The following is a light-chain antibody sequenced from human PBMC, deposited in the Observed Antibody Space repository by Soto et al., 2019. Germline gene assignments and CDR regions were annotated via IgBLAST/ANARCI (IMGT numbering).Light chain of an antibody. V-gene: IGKV3-15*01. Sequence: EIVMTQSPATESVSPGGRITLSCRASRTVHSNVAWYQHKPGQAPRLLIYGAPFRATGMPARFSGSGFGTEFTLTISSLQSEDFAVYYCQQYNNWPRTFGQGTKVDIK. J-gene: IGKJ1*01. CDR3: QQYNNWPRT. CDR2: GAP. CDR1: RTVHSN.